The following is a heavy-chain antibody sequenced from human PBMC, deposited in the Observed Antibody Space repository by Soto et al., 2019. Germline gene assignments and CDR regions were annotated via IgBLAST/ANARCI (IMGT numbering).Heavy chain of an antibody. Sequence: EVQLVESGGGLVQPGGSLRLSCVGSGFRFNEYEINWVRQAPGKGLEWIAYINSGGSLIYYAASVKGRFTISRDNYKDSVYLQMNSLRADDTALYYCARGTSYGQSATIVGEFWGQGTLVTVSS. CDR2: INSGGSLI. D-gene: IGHD3-10*01. V-gene: IGHV3-48*03. J-gene: IGHJ4*02. CDR1: GFRFNEYE. CDR3: ARGTSYGQSATIVGEF.